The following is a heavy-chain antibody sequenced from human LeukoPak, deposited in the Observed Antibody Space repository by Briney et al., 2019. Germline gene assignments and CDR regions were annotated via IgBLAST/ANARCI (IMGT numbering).Heavy chain of an antibody. CDR2: ISSTGNTI. CDR3: ARERIFGDYLDF. CDR1: GFTFSSYE. J-gene: IGHJ4*02. Sequence: PGGSLRLSCAASGFTFSSYEMNWVRRAPGKGLGWVSYISSTGNTIYYAESVKGRFTLSRDNAKNSLYLEMNSPRAEDTAVYYCARERIFGDYLDFWGQGTLVTVSS. D-gene: IGHD3-3*02. V-gene: IGHV3-48*03.